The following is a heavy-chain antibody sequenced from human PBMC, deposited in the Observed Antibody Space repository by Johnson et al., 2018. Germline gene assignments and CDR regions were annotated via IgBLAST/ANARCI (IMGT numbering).Heavy chain of an antibody. Sequence: QVQLQESGPGLVKPSETLSLTCTVSSGSISTYYWNWIRQPPGKGLEWIGYIYHSGSTNYNPSLKSRVTVSVDTSKNQFSLRLSSVTAADTAVYYCARDGDYAFDIWGQGTMVTVSS. CDR2: IYHSGST. CDR1: SGSISTYY. V-gene: IGHV4-59*01. J-gene: IGHJ3*02. D-gene: IGHD7-27*01. CDR3: ARDGDYAFDI.